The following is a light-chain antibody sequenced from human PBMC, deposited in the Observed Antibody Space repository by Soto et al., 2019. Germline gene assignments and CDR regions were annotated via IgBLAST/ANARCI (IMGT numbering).Light chain of an antibody. CDR3: QRYYNTPLT. CDR2: WAS. CDR1: QSLLYRSNNKNY. V-gene: IGKV4-1*01. Sequence: DIVMTQSTDYLAVSLGERATINCKSSQSLLYRSNNKNYLAWYQQKPGQPPKLLIYWASTRESGVPDRFSGSGAGTDFTLTISSLQPEDVSVDYCQRYYNTPLTFGGGTRVEIK. J-gene: IGKJ4*02.